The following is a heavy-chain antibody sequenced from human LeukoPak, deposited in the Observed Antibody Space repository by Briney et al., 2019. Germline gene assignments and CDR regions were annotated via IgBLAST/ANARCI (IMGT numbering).Heavy chain of an antibody. V-gene: IGHV3-21*01. CDR3: ARGTFARGFDY. CDR2: ISTSSKYI. Sequence: PGGSLRLSCAASGFSFTSYNMNWVRQAPRKGLEWVSSISTSSKYIYYADSVKGRFTISRDNAKTSLYLQMNSLTAEGTAVYYCARGTFARGFDYWGQGTLVTVSS. CDR1: GFSFTSYN. J-gene: IGHJ4*02.